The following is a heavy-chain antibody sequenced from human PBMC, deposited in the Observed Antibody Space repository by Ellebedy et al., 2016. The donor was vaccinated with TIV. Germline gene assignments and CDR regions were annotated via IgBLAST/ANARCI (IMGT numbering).Heavy chain of an antibody. CDR2: INPGGGST. D-gene: IGHD3-9*01. CDR3: ARGDILTGYYVGWFNP. Sequence: ASVKVSCXASGYTFTSYYMHWVRQAPGQGLEWMGIINPGGGSTSYAQKFQGRVTMTRDTSTSTVYMELSSLRSEDTAVYYCARGDILTGYYVGWFNPWGQGTLVTVSS. V-gene: IGHV1-46*01. J-gene: IGHJ5*02. CDR1: GYTFTSYY.